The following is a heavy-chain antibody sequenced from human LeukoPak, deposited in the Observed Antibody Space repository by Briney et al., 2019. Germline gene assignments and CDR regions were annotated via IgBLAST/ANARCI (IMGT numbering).Heavy chain of an antibody. J-gene: IGHJ3*02. D-gene: IGHD3-10*01. CDR3: ARGRRGVNHGPDTRIHAFDI. CDR2: IYYSGST. V-gene: IGHV4-39*07. Sequence: SETLSLTCTVSGGSISSSSYYWGWIRQPPGKGLEWIRSIYYSGSTYYNPSLKSRVTISVDTSKNQFSLKLSSVTAADTAVYYCARGRRGVNHGPDTRIHAFDIWGQGTMVTVSS. CDR1: GGSISSSSYY.